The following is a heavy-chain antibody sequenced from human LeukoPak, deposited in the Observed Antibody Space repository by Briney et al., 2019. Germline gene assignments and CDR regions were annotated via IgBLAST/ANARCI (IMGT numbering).Heavy chain of an antibody. CDR3: AKRGLRGNWFHP. CDR2: INGGGNST. D-gene: IGHD4-17*01. V-gene: IGHV3-23*01. J-gene: IGHJ5*02. CDR1: GFTFNLYA. Sequence: GGSLRLSCAASGFTFNLYAMNWVRQAPGKGLERVSSINGGGNSTYYADSLRGRFTVSRDNSKNTLYLQMNSLRAEDTAVYYFAKRGLRGNWFHPWGQGTLVTVS.